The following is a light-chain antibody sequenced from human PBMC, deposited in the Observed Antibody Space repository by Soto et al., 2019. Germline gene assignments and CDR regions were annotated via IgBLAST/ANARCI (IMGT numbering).Light chain of an antibody. CDR2: DVS. Sequence: QSALTQPASVSGSPGQSITISCTGTSSDVGGYNYVSWYQQHPGKAPKLMIYDVSNRPSGVSNRFSGSKSGNTASLTISGLQAEAEADYYCSSYTSSSTLGFGGGTKVTVL. CDR3: SSYTSSSTLG. V-gene: IGLV2-14*01. J-gene: IGLJ2*01. CDR1: SSDVGGYNY.